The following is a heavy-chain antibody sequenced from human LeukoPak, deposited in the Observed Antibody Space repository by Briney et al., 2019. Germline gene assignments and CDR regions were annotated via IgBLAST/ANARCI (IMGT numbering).Heavy chain of an antibody. Sequence: GASVKVSCKASGYTFTSYYMHWVRQAPGQGLEWMGIINPSGGSTSYAQKFQGRVTITTDESTSTAYMELSSLRSEDTAVYYCARSAAGSRGGLYYMDVWGKGTTVTVSS. D-gene: IGHD6-13*01. CDR3: ARSAAGSRGGLYYMDV. V-gene: IGHV1-46*01. J-gene: IGHJ6*03. CDR1: GYTFTSYY. CDR2: INPSGGST.